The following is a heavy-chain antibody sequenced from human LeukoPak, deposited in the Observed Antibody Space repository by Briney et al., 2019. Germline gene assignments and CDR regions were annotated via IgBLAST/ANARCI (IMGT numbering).Heavy chain of an antibody. V-gene: IGHV3-7*01. Sequence: GESLRLSCAASRFTFSSHWMSWVRQAPGKGLEWVANIKQDGSEKYYVDSVKGRFTISRDNAKNSLYLQMNSLRAEDTAVYYCASFRNDAFDIWGQGTMVTVSS. J-gene: IGHJ3*02. CDR2: IKQDGSEK. CDR3: ASFRNDAFDI. D-gene: IGHD3-16*02. CDR1: RFTFSSHW.